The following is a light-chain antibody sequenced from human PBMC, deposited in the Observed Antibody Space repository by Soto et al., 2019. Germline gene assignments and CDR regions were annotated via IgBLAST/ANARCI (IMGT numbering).Light chain of an antibody. J-gene: IGLJ1*01. CDR1: SSDVGGYNY. CDR2: RNN. CDR3: AAWDDSLSGYV. V-gene: IGLV1-47*01. Sequence: QSVLTQPPSASGSPGQSVTISRTGTSSDVGGYNYVSWYQQHPGKAPKLLIYRNNQRPSGVPDRFSGSKSGTSASLAISGLRSEDEADYYCAAWDDSLSGYVFGTGTKLTVL.